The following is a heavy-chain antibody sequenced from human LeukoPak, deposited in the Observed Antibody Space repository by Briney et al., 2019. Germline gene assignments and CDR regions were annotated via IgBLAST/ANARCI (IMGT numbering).Heavy chain of an antibody. CDR2: IYHSGST. Sequence: SETLSLXCAVSGYSISSGYYCGWIRQPPGKGLEWIGSIYHSGSTYYNPSLKSRVTISVDTSKNQFSLKLSSVTAADTAVYYCARVAYYDFWSGYAPFDPWGQGTLVTVSS. J-gene: IGHJ5*02. V-gene: IGHV4-38-2*01. CDR3: ARVAYYDFWSGYAPFDP. D-gene: IGHD3-3*01. CDR1: GYSISSGYY.